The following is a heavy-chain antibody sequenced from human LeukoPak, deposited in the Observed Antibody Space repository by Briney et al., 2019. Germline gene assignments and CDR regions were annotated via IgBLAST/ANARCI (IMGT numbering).Heavy chain of an antibody. CDR1: GFTFSSYG. D-gene: IGHD3-10*01. V-gene: IGHV3-30*02. Sequence: GGSLRLSCAASGFTFSSYGMHWVRQAPGKGLEWVAFIRYDGSNKYYADSVKGRFTISRDNSKNTLYLQMNSLRAEDTAVYYCAGAITMVRGAVDYWGQGTLVTVSS. J-gene: IGHJ4*02. CDR2: IRYDGSNK. CDR3: AGAITMVRGAVDY.